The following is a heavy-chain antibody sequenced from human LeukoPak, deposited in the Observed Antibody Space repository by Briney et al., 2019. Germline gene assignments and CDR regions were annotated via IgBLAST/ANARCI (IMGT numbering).Heavy chain of an antibody. CDR3: ARDSPESMVRGVRYYYYGMDV. D-gene: IGHD3-10*01. V-gene: IGHV3-7*03. Sequence: PGGSLRLSCAASGFTFSSYWMSWVRQAPGKALEWVANIKQDGSEKYYVDSVKGRFTISRDNAKNSLYLQMNSLRAEDTAVYYCARDSPESMVRGVRYYYYGMDVWGKGTTVTVSS. J-gene: IGHJ6*04. CDR2: IKQDGSEK. CDR1: GFTFSSYW.